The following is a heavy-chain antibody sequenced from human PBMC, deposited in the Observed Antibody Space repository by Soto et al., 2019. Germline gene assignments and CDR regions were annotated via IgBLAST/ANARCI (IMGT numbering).Heavy chain of an antibody. D-gene: IGHD7-27*01. V-gene: IGHV3-30*03. CDR1: GFTFSSYG. J-gene: IGHJ6*02. Sequence: QVQLVESGGGVVQPGRSLRLSCAASGFTFSSYGMHWVRQAPGKGLEWVAVISYDGSNKYYADSVKGRFTISRDNSKNTLYLQMNSLRAEDTAVYYCARDPNLYGMDVWGQGTTVTVSS. CDR3: ARDPNLYGMDV. CDR2: ISYDGSNK.